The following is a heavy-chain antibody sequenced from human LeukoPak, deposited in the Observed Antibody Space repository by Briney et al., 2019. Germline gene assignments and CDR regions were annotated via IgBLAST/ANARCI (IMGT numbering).Heavy chain of an antibody. D-gene: IGHD3-10*01. V-gene: IGHV3-30-3*01. J-gene: IGHJ6*02. Sequence: PGGSLRLSCAASGFTFSSYAMHWVRQAPGKGLEWVAVISYDGSNKYYADSVKGRFTISRDNSKNTLYLQMNSLRAEDTAVYYCASDIYYYGSGSYYYYYGMDVWGQGTTVTVSS. CDR1: GFTFSSYA. CDR3: ASDIYYYGSGSYYYYYGMDV. CDR2: ISYDGSNK.